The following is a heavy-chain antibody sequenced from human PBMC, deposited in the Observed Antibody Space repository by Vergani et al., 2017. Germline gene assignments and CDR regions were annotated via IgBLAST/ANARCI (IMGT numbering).Heavy chain of an antibody. CDR2: INWNGGST. Sequence: EVQLVESGGGVVRPGGSLRLSCAASGFTFDDYGMSWVRQAPGKGLEWVSGINWNGGSTGYADSVKGRFTISRDNAKNSLYLQMNSLRAEDTAVYYCAKGPGGPEDSDGWFDPWGQGTLVTVSS. CDR3: AKGPGGPEDSDGWFDP. D-gene: IGHD2-21*02. V-gene: IGHV3-20*04. CDR1: GFTFDDYG. J-gene: IGHJ5*02.